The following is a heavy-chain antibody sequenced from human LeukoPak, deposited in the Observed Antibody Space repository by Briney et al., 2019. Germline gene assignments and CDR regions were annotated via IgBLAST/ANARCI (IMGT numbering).Heavy chain of an antibody. J-gene: IGHJ4*02. D-gene: IGHD1-26*01. V-gene: IGHV3-9*01. Sequence: GGSLRLSCAASGFTFDDYAMHWVRQAPGKGLEWVSGISWNSGSIGYADSVKGRFTISRDNAKNSLYLQMNSLRAEDTALYYCAKDRGSYYRAAFDYWGQGTLVTVFS. CDR1: GFTFDDYA. CDR2: ISWNSGSI. CDR3: AKDRGSYYRAAFDY.